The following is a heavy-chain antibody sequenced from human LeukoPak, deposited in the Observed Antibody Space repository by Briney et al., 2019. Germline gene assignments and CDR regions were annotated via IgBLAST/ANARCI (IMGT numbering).Heavy chain of an antibody. CDR2: IYSGGST. J-gene: IGHJ4*02. CDR3: ASSGIAVAVDY. Sequence: GGSLRLSCAASGFTFSDYYMSWVRQAPGKGLEWVSVIYSGGSTYYADSVKGRFTISRDNSKNTLYLQMNSLRAEDTAVYYCASSGIAVAVDYWGQGTLVTVSS. D-gene: IGHD6-19*01. CDR1: GFTFSDYY. V-gene: IGHV3-53*01.